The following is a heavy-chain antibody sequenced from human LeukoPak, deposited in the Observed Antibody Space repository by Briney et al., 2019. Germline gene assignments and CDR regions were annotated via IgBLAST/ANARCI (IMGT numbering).Heavy chain of an antibody. Sequence: PSETLSLTCAVYGGSFSGYYWSWIRQPPGKGLEWIGEINHSGSTNYNPSLKSRVTISVDTSKNQFSLKLSSVTAADTAVYYCASETGECSGGSCYVDYWGQGTLVTVSS. J-gene: IGHJ4*02. CDR2: INHSGST. CDR3: ASETGECSGGSCYVDY. CDR1: GGSFSGYY. D-gene: IGHD2-15*01. V-gene: IGHV4-34*01.